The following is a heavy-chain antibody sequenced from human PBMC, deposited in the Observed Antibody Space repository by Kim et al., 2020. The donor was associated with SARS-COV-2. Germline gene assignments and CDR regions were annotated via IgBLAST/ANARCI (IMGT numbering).Heavy chain of an antibody. CDR1: GGSISSGGYY. CDR3: AREYGYRGGLDLNDAFDI. D-gene: IGHD5-18*01. J-gene: IGHJ3*02. Sequence: SETLSLTCTVSGGSISSGGYYWSWIRQHPGKGLEWIGYIYYSGSTYYNPSLKSRVTISVDTSKNQFSLKLSSVTASDTAVYYCAREYGYRGGLDLNDAFDIWGQGTMVTVSS. CDR2: IYYSGST. V-gene: IGHV4-31*03.